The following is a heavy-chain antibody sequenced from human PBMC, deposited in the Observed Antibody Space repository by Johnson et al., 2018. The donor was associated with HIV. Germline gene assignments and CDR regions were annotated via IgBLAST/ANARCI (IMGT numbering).Heavy chain of an antibody. D-gene: IGHD4-11*01. V-gene: IGHV3-20*04. Sequence: MQLVESGGGVVRPGGSLRLSCAASGFTFDDYGMSWVRQTPGKGLEWVSGINWNGGSTDYADSVKGRFTISRDNAKNSLYLQMNSLRVGDTAVYYCARSPLYDTTVFDIWGQGTRVTVSS. CDR2: INWNGGST. J-gene: IGHJ3*02. CDR3: ARSPLYDTTVFDI. CDR1: GFTFDDYG.